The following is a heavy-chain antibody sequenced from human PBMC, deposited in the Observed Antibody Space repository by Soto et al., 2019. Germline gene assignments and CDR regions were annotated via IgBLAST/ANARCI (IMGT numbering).Heavy chain of an antibody. D-gene: IGHD3-22*01. CDR3: ARGSMIVVESWFDP. CDR1: GYTFTSYG. J-gene: IGHJ5*02. CDR2: ISAYNGNT. V-gene: IGHV1-18*01. Sequence: GASVKVPCKASGYTFTSYGISWVRQAPGQGLEWMGWISAYNGNTNYAQKLQGRVTMTTDTSTSTAYMELRSLRSDDTAVYYCARGSMIVVESWFDPWGQGTLVTVSS.